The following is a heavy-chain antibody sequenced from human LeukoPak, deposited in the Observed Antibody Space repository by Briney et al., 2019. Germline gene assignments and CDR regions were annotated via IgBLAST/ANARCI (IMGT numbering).Heavy chain of an antibody. CDR1: GFTFDDCA. J-gene: IGHJ6*02. CDR2: ISWNSGSI. V-gene: IGHV3-9*01. D-gene: IGHD4-17*01. CDR3: AKGRYGDYGYYGMDV. Sequence: GGSLRLSCAASGFTFDDCAMHWVRQAPGKGLEWVSGISWNSGSIGYADSVKGRFTISRDNAKNSLYLQMNSLRAEDTALYYCAKGRYGDYGYYGMDVWGQGTTVTVSS.